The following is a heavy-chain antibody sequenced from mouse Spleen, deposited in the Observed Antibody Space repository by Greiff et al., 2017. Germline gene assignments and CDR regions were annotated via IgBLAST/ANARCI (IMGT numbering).Heavy chain of an antibody. D-gene: IGHD2-4*01. J-gene: IGHJ3*01. CDR3: ARDGLRQAY. Sequence: EVQLQESGPGLVKPSQSLSLTCSVTGYSITSGYYWKWIRQPPGNKLEWMGNISYDGSNNYNPSLKNRISITRDTSKNQFFLKLNSVTTEDTATYYCARDGLRQAYWGQGTLVTVSA. V-gene: IGHV3-6*01. CDR2: ISYDGSN. CDR1: GYSITSGYY.